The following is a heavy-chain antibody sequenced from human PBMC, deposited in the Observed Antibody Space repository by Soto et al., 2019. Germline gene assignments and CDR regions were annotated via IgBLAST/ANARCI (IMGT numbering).Heavy chain of an antibody. CDR3: AKSHGGADRHFDY. J-gene: IGHJ4*02. CDR1: GFTFNDYY. D-gene: IGHD2-21*02. V-gene: IGHV3-11*05. CDR2: ISTTSDYI. Sequence: QVQLVESGGGLVKPGGSLRLSCAASGFTFNDYYVNWLLLTPGKGLEWLSYISTTSDYIHYSDSVRGRFTISRDNAKDSLYLQMNNRTAEDTAIYDCAKSHGGADRHFDYWRQGTLVTVSS.